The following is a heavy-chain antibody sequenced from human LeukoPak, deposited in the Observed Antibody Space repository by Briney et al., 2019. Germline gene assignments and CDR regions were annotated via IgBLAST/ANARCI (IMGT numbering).Heavy chain of an antibody. D-gene: IGHD3-10*01. Sequence: GGSLRLSCAASGFTFSSYAMSWVRQAPGKGLEWLSAISGSGGSTYYADSVKGRFTISRDNSKNTLYLQMDSLRAEDTAVYYCAKLHTVQLRLWFGELLSYFQHWGQGTLVTVSS. CDR2: ISGSGGST. V-gene: IGHV3-23*01. J-gene: IGHJ1*01. CDR1: GFTFSSYA. CDR3: AKLHTVQLRLWFGELLSYFQH.